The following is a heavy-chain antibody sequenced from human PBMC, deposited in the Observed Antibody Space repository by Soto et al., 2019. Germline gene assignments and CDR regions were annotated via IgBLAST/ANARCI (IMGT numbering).Heavy chain of an antibody. CDR1: GGSISSDDYY. CDR2: IQSSGGI. D-gene: IGHD3-22*01. Sequence: SETLSLTCTVSGGSISSDDYYWSWIRQAPGRGLEWIGYIQSSGGIYYNPSLKSRATMSIDTAGNQFSLKVSSVTVADTAVYYCARDLDGLHDDTSGPFPRPGWGQGTLVTVSS. J-gene: IGHJ1*01. CDR3: ARDLDGLHDDTSGPFPRPG. V-gene: IGHV4-30-4*01.